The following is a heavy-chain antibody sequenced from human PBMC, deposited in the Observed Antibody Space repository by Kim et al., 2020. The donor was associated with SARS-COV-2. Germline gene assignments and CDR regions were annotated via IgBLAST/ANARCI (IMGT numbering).Heavy chain of an antibody. J-gene: IGHJ4*02. V-gene: IGHV3-30*18. CDR3: AKGSRYCTNGVCYGEPYYFDY. CDR1: GFTFSNYG. Sequence: GGSLRLSCAASGFTFSNYGIHWVRQAPGKGLEWVAFISYDGSYNYYVDSVKGRFTISRDNSKHTLYLEMNSLRAEDTAVYYCAKGSRYCTNGVCYGEPYYFDYWGQGILVTVSS. D-gene: IGHD2-8*01. CDR2: ISYDGSYN.